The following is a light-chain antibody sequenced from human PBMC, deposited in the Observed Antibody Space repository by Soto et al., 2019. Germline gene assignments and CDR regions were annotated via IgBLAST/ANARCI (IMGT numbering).Light chain of an antibody. V-gene: IGKV4-1*01. CDR3: QQYYNSPIT. CDR2: WAS. Sequence: DIVMTQSPDSLAVSLGERATINCKSSQSVLYSSNKKNNLAWYQQKPGQPPKLLIYWASTRESGVPDRFSGSGSGTDFTLTISSLQAEDVAVYYCQQYYNSPITFGQGTRLEIK. CDR1: QSVLYSSNKKNN. J-gene: IGKJ5*01.